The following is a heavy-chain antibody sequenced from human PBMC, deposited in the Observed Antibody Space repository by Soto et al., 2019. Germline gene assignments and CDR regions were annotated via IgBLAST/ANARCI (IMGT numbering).Heavy chain of an antibody. V-gene: IGHV4-39*01. CDR2: IYYSGST. Sequence: SETLSLTCTVSGGSISSSSYYWGWIRQPPGKGLEWIGSIYYSGSTYYNPSLKSRVTISVDTSKNQFSLKLSSVTAADTAVNYCARQRSYSSGWYCWFDPWGQGTLVTVPS. CDR3: ARQRSYSSGWYCWFDP. D-gene: IGHD6-19*01. J-gene: IGHJ5*02. CDR1: GGSISSSSYY.